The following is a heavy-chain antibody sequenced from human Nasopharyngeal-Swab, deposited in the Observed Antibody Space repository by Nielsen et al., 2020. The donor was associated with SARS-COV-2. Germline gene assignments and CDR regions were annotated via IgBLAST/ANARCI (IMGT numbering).Heavy chain of an antibody. CDR1: GFIFSDYD. V-gene: IGHV3-13*01. CDR2: IGSAGDT. CDR3: ARDPHGLDL. J-gene: IGHJ2*01. Sequence: GESLKISCAASGFIFSDYDMHWVRQGPGGSLEWVSGIGSAGDTYYSDYVTGRFTISRDNVKNSLYPQMNSLRAGDTAVYYCARDPHGLDLWGRGTLVAVSS. D-gene: IGHD3/OR15-3a*01.